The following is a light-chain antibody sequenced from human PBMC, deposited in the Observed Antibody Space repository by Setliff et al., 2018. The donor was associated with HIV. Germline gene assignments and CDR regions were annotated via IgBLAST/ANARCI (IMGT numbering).Light chain of an antibody. Sequence: SYELTQPPSVSVAPGKTARITCGGDNIGSKSVPWYQQKPGQAPALVIYYDSDRPSGIPERFSGSNSGNTATLTISRVEAGDEADYYCQVWDSSSDHHVFGTGTTVTVL. CDR1: NIGSKS. V-gene: IGLV3-21*04. CDR2: YDS. CDR3: QVWDSSSDHHV. J-gene: IGLJ1*01.